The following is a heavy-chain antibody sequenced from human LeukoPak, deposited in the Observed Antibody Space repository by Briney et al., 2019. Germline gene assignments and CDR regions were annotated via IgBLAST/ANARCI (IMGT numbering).Heavy chain of an antibody. V-gene: IGHV3-7*01. CDR3: ASGFLQWLY. CDR1: GFIFGGYW. CDR2: INPDGSIK. D-gene: IGHD3-3*01. J-gene: IGHJ4*02. Sequence: PGGSLRLSCAASGFIFGGYWMSWVRQAPGRGLEWVANINPDGSIKYYVDSIKGRFTISRDNAKNSLYLQMNSLRAEDTAVYYCASGFLQWLYWGQGTLVTVSS.